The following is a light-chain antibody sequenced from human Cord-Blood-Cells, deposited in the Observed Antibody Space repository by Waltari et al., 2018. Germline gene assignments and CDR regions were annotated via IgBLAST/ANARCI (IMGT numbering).Light chain of an antibody. J-gene: IGLJ2*01. CDR2: STS. CDR1: TGAVTSGYY. CDR3: LLYYGGAVV. Sequence: QTVVTQEPSLTVSPGGTVTLTCASSTGAVTSGYYPTWFQQKPGQAPRALIYSTSNKHPWTPARFSGSLLGGKAALTLSGVQPEDEAEYYCLLYYGGAVVFGGGTKLTVL. V-gene: IGLV7-43*01.